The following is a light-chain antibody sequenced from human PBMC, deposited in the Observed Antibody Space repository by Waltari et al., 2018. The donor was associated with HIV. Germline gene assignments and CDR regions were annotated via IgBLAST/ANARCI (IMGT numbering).Light chain of an antibody. CDR2: YDS. J-gene: IGLJ3*02. CDR3: QVWHISTDHWV. V-gene: IGLV3-21*04. Sequence: SYVLTQPPSVSVAPGKTASITCEAANIGSKGVHWYQQKPGQAPILVIYYDSDLPSGIPERFSGSNSGNTATLTISRVEAGDEADYYCQVWHISTDHWVFGAGTKLTVV. CDR1: NIGSKG.